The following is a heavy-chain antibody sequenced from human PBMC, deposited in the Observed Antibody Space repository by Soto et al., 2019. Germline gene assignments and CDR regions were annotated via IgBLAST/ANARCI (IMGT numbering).Heavy chain of an antibody. V-gene: IGHV1-3*01. J-gene: IGHJ4*02. CDR3: ARAGDDCSTTNCYMIDY. Sequence: GASVKVSCKASGYTFTTYAMHWVRQAPGQRLEWMGWINAGNGKTKYPQKFQGRVTITRDTSATTAYMELSSLRSEDTAVYYCARAGDDCSTTNCYMIDYWGQGTLVTVS. D-gene: IGHD2-2*02. CDR1: GYTFTTYA. CDR2: INAGNGKT.